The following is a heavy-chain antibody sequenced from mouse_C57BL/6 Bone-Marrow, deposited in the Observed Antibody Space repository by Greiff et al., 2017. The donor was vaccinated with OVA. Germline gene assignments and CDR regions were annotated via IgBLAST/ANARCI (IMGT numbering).Heavy chain of an antibody. J-gene: IGHJ1*03. CDR1: GFTFSDFY. CDR2: SRNKANDYTT. CDR3: ARDASNYVDWYFDV. Sequence: EVMLVDSGGGLVQSGRSLRLSCATSGFTFSDFYMEWVRQAPGKGLEWIAASRNKANDYTTEYSASVKGRFIVSRDTSKSILYLQMNALRAEDTAIYYCARDASNYVDWYFDVWGTGTTVTVSS. V-gene: IGHV7-1*01. D-gene: IGHD2-5*01.